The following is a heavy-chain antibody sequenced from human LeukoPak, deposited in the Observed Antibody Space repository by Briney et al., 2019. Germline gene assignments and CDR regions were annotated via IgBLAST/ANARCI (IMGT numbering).Heavy chain of an antibody. CDR3: ARAGQEWFGELGFDY. V-gene: IGHV3-7*01. Sequence: GGSLRLSCAASGFTFSNYWMSWVRQAPGKGLEWVANIKKDGSEKYYVDSVKGRFTISRDNAKNSLYLQMNSLRAEDTAVYCARAGQEWFGELGFDYWGQGTLVTVSS. D-gene: IGHD3-10*01. CDR1: GFTFSNYW. CDR2: IKKDGSEK. J-gene: IGHJ4*02.